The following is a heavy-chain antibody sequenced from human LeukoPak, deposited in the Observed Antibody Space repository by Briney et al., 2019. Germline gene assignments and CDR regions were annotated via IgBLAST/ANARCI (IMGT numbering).Heavy chain of an antibody. CDR2: INPSGGST. V-gene: IGHV1-46*01. CDR3: ARTRGYYFDY. CDR1: GYSFTNYY. Sequence: ASVRVSCKASGYSFTNYYMHWVRQAPGQGLEWMGMINPSGGSTTYAQKFQGRVTMTRDTSTSTVYMELSSLTSEDTAVYYCARTRGYYFDYWGQGTLVTVSS. J-gene: IGHJ4*02.